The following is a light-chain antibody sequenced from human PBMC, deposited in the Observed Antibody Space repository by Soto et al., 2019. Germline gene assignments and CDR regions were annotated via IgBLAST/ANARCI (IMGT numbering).Light chain of an antibody. CDR3: CSYAGSFTWV. Sequence: QSALTQPASVSGSPGQSITISCAGTSRDVGSYNLVSWYQQHPGKAPKLMIFEVDKRPSGVSHRFSGSKSGNTASLTISGLQADDEADYYCCSYAGSFTWVFGGGTKLT. J-gene: IGLJ3*02. V-gene: IGLV2-23*02. CDR2: EVD. CDR1: SRDVGSYNL.